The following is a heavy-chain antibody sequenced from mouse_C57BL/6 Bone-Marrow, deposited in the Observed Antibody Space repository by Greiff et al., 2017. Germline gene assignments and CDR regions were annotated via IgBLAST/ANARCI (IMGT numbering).Heavy chain of an antibody. V-gene: IGHV5-4*03. J-gene: IGHJ3*01. Sequence: DVMLVESGGGLVKPGGSLKLSCAASGFTFSSYAMSWVRPTPEQRLAWVATISDGGSYTYYPDNVKGRFTISRDNAKNNLYLQMSHLKSEDTAMYYCARGDYYGSRFAYWGQGTLVTVSA. D-gene: IGHD1-1*01. CDR1: GFTFSSYA. CDR3: ARGDYYGSRFAY. CDR2: ISDGGSYT.